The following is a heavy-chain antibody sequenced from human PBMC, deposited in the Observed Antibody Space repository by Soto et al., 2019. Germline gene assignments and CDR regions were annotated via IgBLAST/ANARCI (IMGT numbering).Heavy chain of an antibody. CDR1: GGTFSSYA. J-gene: IGHJ6*02. V-gene: IGHV1-69*01. D-gene: IGHD2-2*01. CDR3: AREWGIEDDIVVVLHYCMDV. Sequence: QVQLVQSGAEVKKPGSSVKVSCKASGGTFSSYAISWVRQAPGQGLEWMGGIIPIFGTAYYAQKFQGRVTITADESTSTAYMELSSLRSEDTAVYYCAREWGIEDDIVVVLHYCMDVWGQGTTVTVYS. CDR2: IIPIFGTA.